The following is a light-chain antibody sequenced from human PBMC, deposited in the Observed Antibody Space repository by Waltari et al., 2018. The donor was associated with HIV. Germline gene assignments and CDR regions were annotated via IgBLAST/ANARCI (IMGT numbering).Light chain of an antibody. J-gene: IGKJ5*01. CDR2: MSS. V-gene: IGKV2-28*01. CDR3: MQALHTPIT. Sequence: DVLLTQSPASLAATPGESAAISCKSNQTLLHKNGKNYLDWYVKKSGQTPQLLMYMSSNLAAGVPVRFSSSGSGTDFTLKISRVEAEDVGLYYCMQALHTPITFGQGTRLEI. CDR1: QTLLHKNGKNY.